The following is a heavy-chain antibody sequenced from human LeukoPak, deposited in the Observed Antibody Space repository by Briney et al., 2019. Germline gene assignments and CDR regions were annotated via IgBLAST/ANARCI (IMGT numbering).Heavy chain of an antibody. CDR1: GFSFSTYA. V-gene: IGHV3-23*01. D-gene: IGHD3-22*01. CDR2: ISGSGGNK. Sequence: GGSLRLSCAASGFSFSTYAMTWVRQAPGEGLEWVSTISGSGGNKYYADSVKGRFTISRDNSKNTLYLQMNSLRAEDTAVYYCAKDLKQSWVTMIVVVHAFDIWGQGTMVTVSS. CDR3: AKDLKQSWVTMIVVVHAFDI. J-gene: IGHJ3*02.